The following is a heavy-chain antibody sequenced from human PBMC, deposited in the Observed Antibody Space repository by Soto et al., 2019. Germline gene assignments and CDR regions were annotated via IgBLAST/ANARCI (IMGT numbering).Heavy chain of an antibody. CDR2: ISSSSSYI. V-gene: IGHV3-21*01. CDR1: GFTFSSYS. CDR3: ARGPPYSLEISPGY. Sequence: PGGSLRLSCAASGFTFSSYSMSWVRQAPGKGLEWVSSISSSSSYIYYADSVKGRFTISRDNAKNSLYLQMNSLRAEDTAVYYCARGPPYSLEISPGYWGQGTLLTVSS. J-gene: IGHJ4*02. D-gene: IGHD2-21*01.